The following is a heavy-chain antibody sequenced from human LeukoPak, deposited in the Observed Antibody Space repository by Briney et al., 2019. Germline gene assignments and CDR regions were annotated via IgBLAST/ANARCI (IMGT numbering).Heavy chain of an antibody. D-gene: IGHD6-19*01. CDR1: GFTFSYYG. CDR2: IWYDGSNK. Sequence: PGRSLRLSCAASGFTFSYYGFHWVRQAPDKGLEWVALIWYDGSNKYYADSVKGRFTISRDNSKNTLYLQMNSLRAEDTAVYYCARGDYISGWYYFDYWGQGTLVTVSS. V-gene: IGHV3-33*01. CDR3: ARGDYISGWYYFDY. J-gene: IGHJ4*02.